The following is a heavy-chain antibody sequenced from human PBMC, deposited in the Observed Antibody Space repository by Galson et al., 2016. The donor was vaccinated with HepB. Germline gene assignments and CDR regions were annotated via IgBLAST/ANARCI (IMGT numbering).Heavy chain of an antibody. CDR2: IKQDGSEK. V-gene: IGHV3-7*01. CDR1: GFTFSSYW. J-gene: IGHJ6*02. D-gene: IGHD3-3*01. Sequence: SLRLSCAASGFTFSSYWMSWVRQAPGKGLEWVANIKQDGSEKYYVDSVKGRFTIPRDNAKNSLYLQMNSLRAEDTAVYYCATITIFGGGAMDVWGQGTTVTVSS. CDR3: ATITIFGGGAMDV.